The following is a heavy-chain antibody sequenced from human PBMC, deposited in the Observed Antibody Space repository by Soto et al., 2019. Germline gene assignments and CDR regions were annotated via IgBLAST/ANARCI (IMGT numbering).Heavy chain of an antibody. V-gene: IGHV4-4*02. J-gene: IGHJ4*02. CDR1: GDSISSVNW. Sequence: PSETLSLTCAVSGDSISSVNWWSWVRQSPGQGLEWIGDIYHTGITNYNPSLQSRVTISVDKSKNQFSLRLSSVTAADTALYYCARTTAVPNTLRSRYFFDFWGQGTLVTVSS. D-gene: IGHD3-9*01. CDR3: ARTTAVPNTLRSRYFFDF. CDR2: IYHTGIT.